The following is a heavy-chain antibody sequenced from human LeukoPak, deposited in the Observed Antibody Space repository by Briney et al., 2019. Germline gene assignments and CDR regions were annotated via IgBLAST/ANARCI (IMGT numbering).Heavy chain of an antibody. CDR1: GYTFTGYY. CDR2: INPSGGST. V-gene: IGHV1-46*01. CDR3: ARDSDYYGSGSYYNRLHYNWFDP. D-gene: IGHD3-10*01. J-gene: IGHJ5*02. Sequence: GASVKVSCKASGYTFTGYYMHWVRQAPGQGLEWMGIINPSGGSTSYAQKFQGRVTMTRDTSTSTVYMELSSLRSEDTAVYYCARDSDYYGSGSYYNRLHYNWFDPWGQGTLVTVSS.